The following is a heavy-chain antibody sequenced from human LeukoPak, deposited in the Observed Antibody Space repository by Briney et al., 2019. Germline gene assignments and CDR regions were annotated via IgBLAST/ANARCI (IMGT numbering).Heavy chain of an antibody. Sequence: SETLSLTCTISGGSISSSRYYWGWIRQPPGKGLEWIGSIYYTGSTNYNPSLKSRVTISVDTSKNQFSLKVTSVTAADTAVYYCASQLATMIVVVSLAGNAFDIWGQGTMVTVSS. D-gene: IGHD3-22*01. J-gene: IGHJ3*02. CDR3: ASQLATMIVVVSLAGNAFDI. V-gene: IGHV4-39*07. CDR2: IYYTGST. CDR1: GGSISSSRYY.